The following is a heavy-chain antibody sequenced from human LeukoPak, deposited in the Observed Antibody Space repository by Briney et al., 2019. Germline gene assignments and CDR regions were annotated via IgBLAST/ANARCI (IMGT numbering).Heavy chain of an antibody. CDR1: GYTFTGYY. V-gene: IGHV1-2*02. CDR2: INPNSGGT. J-gene: IGHJ5*02. CDR3: ARGGGYRSSTSCYLGWFDP. D-gene: IGHD2-2*03. Sequence: ASVKVSCKASGYTFTGYYMHWVRQAPGQGLEWMGWINPNSGGTNYAQKFQGRVTMTRDTSISTAYMELSRLRSDDTAVYYCARGGGYRSSTSCYLGWFDPWGQGTLVTVSS.